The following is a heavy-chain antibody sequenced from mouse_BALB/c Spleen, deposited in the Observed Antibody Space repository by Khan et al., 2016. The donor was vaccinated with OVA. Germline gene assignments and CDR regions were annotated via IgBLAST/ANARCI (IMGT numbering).Heavy chain of an antibody. D-gene: IGHD2-13*01. CDR2: IWGDGST. V-gene: IGHV2-3*01. Sequence: VQLQESGPGLVAPSQSLSITCTVSGFSLSSYGVNWVRQPPGKGLEWLGVIWGDGSTNYHSALISRLSISKDNSMSQVFLKLNSLQTDDTATSYCAKWGDLYARDYWGQGTSVTVSS. J-gene: IGHJ4*01. CDR1: GFSLSSYG. CDR3: AKWGDLYARDY.